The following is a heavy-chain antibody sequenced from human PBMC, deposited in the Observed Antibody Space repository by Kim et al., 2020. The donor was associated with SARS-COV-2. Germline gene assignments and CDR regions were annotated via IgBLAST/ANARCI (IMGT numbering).Heavy chain of an antibody. CDR3: AKDKEQLVLGGGNSLYYGMDV. J-gene: IGHJ6*02. Sequence: GGSLRLSCAASGFTFSSYAMSWVRQAPGKGLEWVSAISGSGGSTYYADSVKGRFTISRDNSKNTLYLQMNSLRAEDTAVYYCAKDKEQLVLGGGNSLYYGMDVWGQGTTVTVSS. V-gene: IGHV3-23*01. CDR1: GFTFSSYA. D-gene: IGHD6-13*01. CDR2: ISGSGGST.